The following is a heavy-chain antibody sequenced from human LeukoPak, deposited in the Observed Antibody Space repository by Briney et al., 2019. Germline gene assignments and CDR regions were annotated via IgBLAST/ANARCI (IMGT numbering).Heavy chain of an antibody. CDR2: TNPSGGST. J-gene: IGHJ4*02. Sequence: GASVKVSCKASGYTFTSYYIHWVRQAPGQGLEWMGITNPSGGSTNYAQDFQGRVTMTRDTSTSTVYMELSSLRSEDTAVYYCARRELAGSTAYFDYWGQGTLVTVSS. CDR3: ARRELAGSTAYFDY. V-gene: IGHV1-46*01. D-gene: IGHD1-26*01. CDR1: GYTFTSYY.